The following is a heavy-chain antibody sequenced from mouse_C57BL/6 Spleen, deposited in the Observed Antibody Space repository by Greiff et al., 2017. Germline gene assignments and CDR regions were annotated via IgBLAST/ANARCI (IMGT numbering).Heavy chain of an antibody. V-gene: IGHV5-9-1*02. Sequence: EVMLVESGEGLVKPGGSLKLSCAASGFTFSSYAMSWVRQTPEKRLEWVAYISSGGDYIYYADTVKGRFTISRDNARNTLYLQMSSLKSEDTAMYYCTRETGTGGFAYWGQGTLVTVSA. CDR2: ISSGGDYI. CDR1: GFTFSSYA. CDR3: TRETGTGGFAY. D-gene: IGHD4-1*01. J-gene: IGHJ3*01.